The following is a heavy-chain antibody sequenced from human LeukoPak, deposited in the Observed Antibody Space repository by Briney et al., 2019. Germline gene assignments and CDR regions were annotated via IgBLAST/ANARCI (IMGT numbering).Heavy chain of an antibody. CDR3: AKVEEYDSSGYFIFGRPMTAAYYFDY. J-gene: IGHJ4*02. Sequence: GGSLRLSCAASGFTFSSYAMSWVRQAPGKGLEWVSAISGSGDSTYYADSVKGRFTISRDNSKNTLYLQMNSLRAEDTAVYYCAKVEEYDSSGYFIFGRPMTAAYYFDYWGQGTLVTVSS. CDR2: ISGSGDST. CDR1: GFTFSSYA. V-gene: IGHV3-23*01. D-gene: IGHD3-22*01.